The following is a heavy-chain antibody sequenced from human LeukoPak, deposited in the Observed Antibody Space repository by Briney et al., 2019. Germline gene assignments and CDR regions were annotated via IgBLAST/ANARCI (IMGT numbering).Heavy chain of an antibody. J-gene: IGHJ4*02. CDR2: ISSSGSTI. V-gene: IGHV3-48*03. CDR3: AKGYSSSSYYFDY. CDR1: GFTFSSYE. D-gene: IGHD6-13*01. Sequence: PGGTLRLSCAASGFTFSSYEMNWVRQAPGKGLEWVSYISSSGSTIYYADSVKGRFTISRDNAENSLYLQMNSLRAEDMALYYCAKGYSSSSYYFDYWGQGTLVTVSS.